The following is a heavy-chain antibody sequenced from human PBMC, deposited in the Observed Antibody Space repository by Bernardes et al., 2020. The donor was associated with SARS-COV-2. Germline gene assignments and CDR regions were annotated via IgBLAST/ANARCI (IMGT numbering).Heavy chain of an antibody. CDR3: ARARYYGSGSYDAFEI. Sequence: SETLSLTCTVSGGSISSYYWNCIRQPAGKGLEWIGRMYTSGNTNYNSSLESRLTMSVDTSKNQFSLKLRSVTAADTAGYYCARARYYGSGSYDAFEIWGQGTRVTVSS. V-gene: IGHV4-4*07. CDR2: MYTSGNT. CDR1: GGSISSYY. D-gene: IGHD3-10*01. J-gene: IGHJ3*02.